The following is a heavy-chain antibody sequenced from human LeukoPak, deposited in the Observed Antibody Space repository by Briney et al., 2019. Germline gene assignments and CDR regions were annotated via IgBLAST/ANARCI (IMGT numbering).Heavy chain of an antibody. CDR2: IYDTGFT. V-gene: IGHV4-31*03. CDR1: GGSISSGSHY. Sequence: SETLSLTCTVSGGSISSGSHYWGWIRQHPGKGLEWIGCIYDTGFTYYNPSLESRVTISVDSSENQLSLKLSSVTAADTAMYYCAGGFEGSKMAYWGQGTLVTVSS. J-gene: IGHJ4*02. CDR3: AGGFEGSKMAY. D-gene: IGHD5-24*01.